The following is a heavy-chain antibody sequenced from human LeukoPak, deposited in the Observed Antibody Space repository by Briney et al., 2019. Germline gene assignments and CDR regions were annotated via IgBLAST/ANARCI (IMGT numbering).Heavy chain of an antibody. D-gene: IGHD5-12*01. Sequence: VASVKVSCKASGYTFTSYAMNWVRQAPGQGLEWMGWINTDTGNPTYAQGFTGRFVFSLDTSVSTAYLQISSLKAEDTAVYYCARVSGPPAEVRYSGYEDYWGQGTLVTVSS. V-gene: IGHV7-4-1*02. CDR1: GYTFTSYA. CDR2: INTDTGNP. CDR3: ARVSGPPAEVRYSGYEDY. J-gene: IGHJ4*02.